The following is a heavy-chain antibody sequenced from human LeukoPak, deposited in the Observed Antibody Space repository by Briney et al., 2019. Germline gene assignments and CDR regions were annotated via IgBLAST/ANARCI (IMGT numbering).Heavy chain of an antibody. CDR2: MNSDGSST. V-gene: IGHV3-74*01. D-gene: IGHD5-18*01. CDR3: ARDGYSYGYSDY. J-gene: IGHJ4*02. Sequence: PGGSLRLSCAASGFTFSRYWMHWVRQAPGEGLVWVSRMNSDGSSTSYADSVKGRFTISRDNAKNSLYLQMNSLRAEDTAVYYCARDGYSYGYSDYWGQGTLVTVSS. CDR1: GFTFSRYW.